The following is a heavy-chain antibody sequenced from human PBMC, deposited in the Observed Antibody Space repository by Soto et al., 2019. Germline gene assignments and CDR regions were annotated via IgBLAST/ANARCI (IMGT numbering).Heavy chain of an antibody. CDR1: GFTFSIYA. D-gene: IGHD1-26*01. CDR2: LSATSENI. J-gene: IGHJ4*02. Sequence: GGSLRLSCAASGFTFSIYAMTWVRQAPGKGLEWVSSLSATSENIYYADSVKGRFTISRDNSKNTLYLQMNSLRAEDTAVYYCAKDGSNTNPLYLFDYWGQGSLVTVSS. CDR3: AKDGSNTNPLYLFDY. V-gene: IGHV3-23*01.